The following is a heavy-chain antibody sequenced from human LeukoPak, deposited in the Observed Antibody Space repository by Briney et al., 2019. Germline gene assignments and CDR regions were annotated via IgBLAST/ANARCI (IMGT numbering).Heavy chain of an antibody. CDR1: DYTFNNRW. CDR2: IYPGDSDA. D-gene: IGHD1-1*01. Sequence: PGESLKISCQGSDYTFNNRWIAWVRQMPGKGLEWMGIIYPGDSDARYGPSFQGQVTISVDKSIRTAYLQWNILKASDTAIYYCATTSLQVWFDPWGQGTLVTVSA. V-gene: IGHV5-51*01. CDR3: ATTSLQVWFDP. J-gene: IGHJ5*02.